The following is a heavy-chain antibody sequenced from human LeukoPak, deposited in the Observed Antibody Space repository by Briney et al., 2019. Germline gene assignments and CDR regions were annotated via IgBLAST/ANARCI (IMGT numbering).Heavy chain of an antibody. CDR1: GFTFSSYN. Sequence: GGSLRLSCAASGFTFSSYNMNWVRQAPGKGLEWVAVISYDGSNKYYADSVKGRFTISRDNSKNTLYLQMNSLRAEDTAVYYCAREYRGSGWPCFDYWGQGTLVTVSS. CDR3: AREYRGSGWPCFDY. D-gene: IGHD6-19*01. CDR2: ISYDGSNK. V-gene: IGHV3-30*03. J-gene: IGHJ4*02.